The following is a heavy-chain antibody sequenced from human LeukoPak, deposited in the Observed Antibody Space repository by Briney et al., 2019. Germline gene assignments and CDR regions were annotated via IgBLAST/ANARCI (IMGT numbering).Heavy chain of an antibody. V-gene: IGHV1-18*04. CDR2: ISAYNGNT. D-gene: IGHD6-13*01. J-gene: IGHJ4*02. CDR1: GYTFTGYY. Sequence: GASVKVSCKASGYTFTGYYMHWVRQAPGQGLEWMGWISAYNGNTNYAQKLQGKVTMTTDTSTSTAYMELRSLRSDDTAVYYCARDFLTGSIAAAGSYFDYWGQGTLVTVSS. CDR3: ARDFLTGSIAAAGSYFDY.